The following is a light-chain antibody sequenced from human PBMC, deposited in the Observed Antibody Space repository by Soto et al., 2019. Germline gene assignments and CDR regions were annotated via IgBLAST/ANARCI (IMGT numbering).Light chain of an antibody. J-gene: IGLJ1*01. CDR1: SSDVGGYNY. Sequence: QSALTPPASVSGSPGQSITISCTGTSSDVGGYNYVSWYQQHPGKAPKLMIYEVSNRPSGVSNRFSGSKSGNTASLTISGLQAEDEADYYCSSYTSSSTKVFGTGTKLTVL. CDR3: SSYTSSSTKV. CDR2: EVS. V-gene: IGLV2-14*01.